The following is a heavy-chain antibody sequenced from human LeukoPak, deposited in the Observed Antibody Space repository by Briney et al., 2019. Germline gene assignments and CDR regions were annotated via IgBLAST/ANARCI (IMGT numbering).Heavy chain of an antibody. Sequence: PSETLSLTCAVYGGSFSGYYWSWIRQPPGKGLEWIGEINHSGSTNYNPSLKSRVTISVDTSKNQFSLKLSSVTAADTAVYYCARGRQTTARRNHCGMDVWGQGTTVTVSS. D-gene: IGHD4-17*01. V-gene: IGHV4-34*01. CDR1: GGSFSGYY. CDR3: ARGRQTTARRNHCGMDV. CDR2: INHSGST. J-gene: IGHJ6*02.